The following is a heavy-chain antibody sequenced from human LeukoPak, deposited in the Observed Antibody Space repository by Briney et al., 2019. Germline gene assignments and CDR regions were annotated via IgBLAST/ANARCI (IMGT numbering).Heavy chain of an antibody. CDR2: IYYSGST. J-gene: IGHJ4*02. CDR3: ARDPGFDWLLSPYYFDY. Sequence: SETLSLTCTVSGGSISSSSYHWGWIRQPPGKGLEWIGSIYYSGSTYYNPYLKSRVTISVDTSKNQFSLKLSSVTAADTAVYYCARDPGFDWLLSPYYFDYWGQGTLVTVSS. V-gene: IGHV4-39*07. D-gene: IGHD3-9*01. CDR1: GGSISSSSYH.